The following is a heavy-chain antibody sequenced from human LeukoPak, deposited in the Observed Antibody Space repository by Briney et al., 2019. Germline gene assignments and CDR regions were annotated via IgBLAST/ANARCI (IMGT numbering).Heavy chain of an antibody. CDR1: GVSISSSNSY. D-gene: IGHD5-18*01. CDR2: IYYTGNT. Sequence: SETLSLTCTVSGVSISSSNSYWGWIRQPPGKGLEWIGSIYYTGNTYYNASLKSRVTISIDTSKNQFSLRLRSVTAADTAIYYCARQVGQLWLDYWGQGTLVTVSS. V-gene: IGHV4-39*07. CDR3: ARQVGQLWLDY. J-gene: IGHJ4*02.